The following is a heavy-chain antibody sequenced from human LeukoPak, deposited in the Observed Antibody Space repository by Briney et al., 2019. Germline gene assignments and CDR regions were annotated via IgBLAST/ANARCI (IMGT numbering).Heavy chain of an antibody. D-gene: IGHD4-23*01. Sequence: SETLSLTCTVSGGSISSYFWSWIRQPPGKELEWIGYIYYSGSTNYNPSLKSRVTISVDTSKNQFSLRLSSVTAADTAVYYCASSTTVVTHVDYWGQGTLVTVSS. V-gene: IGHV4-59*01. CDR3: ASSTTVVTHVDY. J-gene: IGHJ4*02. CDR1: GGSISSYF. CDR2: IYYSGST.